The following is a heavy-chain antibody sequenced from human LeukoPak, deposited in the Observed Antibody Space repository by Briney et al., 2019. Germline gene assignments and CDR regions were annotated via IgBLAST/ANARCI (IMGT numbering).Heavy chain of an antibody. D-gene: IGHD6-6*01. J-gene: IGHJ4*02. Sequence: ASVKVSCKASGYTFTGYYIHWVRPAPGPGLDWMGWINPNSGGTNYAQKFQGRVTMTGDTSISTAYMELSRLRSDDTAVYYCGYSSSSPPQFDYWGQGTLVTVSS. CDR1: GYTFTGYY. CDR3: GYSSSSPPQFDY. CDR2: INPNSGGT. V-gene: IGHV1-2*02.